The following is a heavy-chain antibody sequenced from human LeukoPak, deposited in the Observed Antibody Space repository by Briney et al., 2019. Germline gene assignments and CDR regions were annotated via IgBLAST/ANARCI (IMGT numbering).Heavy chain of an antibody. Sequence: PGGSLRLSCAASGFTFSSYAMSWVRQAPGKGLEWVSAISGSGGSTYYADSVKGRFTISRDNPKNTLYLQMNSLRAEDKAVYYCAKKDDILTGYFDYWGQGTLVTVSS. CDR2: ISGSGGST. CDR1: GFTFSSYA. D-gene: IGHD3-9*01. V-gene: IGHV3-23*01. J-gene: IGHJ4*02. CDR3: AKKDDILTGYFDY.